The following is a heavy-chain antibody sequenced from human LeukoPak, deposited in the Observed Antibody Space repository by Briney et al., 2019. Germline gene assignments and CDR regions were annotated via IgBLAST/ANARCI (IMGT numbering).Heavy chain of an antibody. CDR2: MNPNSGNT. Sequence: ASVKVSCKASGYTFSSYDIDWVRQATGQGLEWMGWMNPNSGNTGYAQKLQGRVTMTRDTSIGTAYMELISLRSEDTAVYYCARAAYDVLTSYYTIGFDYWGQGTLVTVSS. CDR1: GYTFSSYD. CDR3: ARAAYDVLTSYYTIGFDY. J-gene: IGHJ4*02. V-gene: IGHV1-8*01. D-gene: IGHD3-9*01.